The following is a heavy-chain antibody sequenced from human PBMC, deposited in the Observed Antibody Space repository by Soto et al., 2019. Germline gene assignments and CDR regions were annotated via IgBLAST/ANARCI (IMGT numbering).Heavy chain of an antibody. CDR1: GFTFNDYY. Sequence: QVQVVESGGGLVKPGGSLRLSCTASGFTFNDYYMSWIRQAPGKGLEYISYFSSLNYYNNYADSVKGRFTISTDSATNSLHLQMTSLRSDDTALYYCVRLVSRRYFDFWGRGTLVTVSS. CDR2: FSSLNYYN. V-gene: IGHV3-11*06. CDR3: VRLVSRRYFDF. J-gene: IGHJ4*02. D-gene: IGHD3-9*01.